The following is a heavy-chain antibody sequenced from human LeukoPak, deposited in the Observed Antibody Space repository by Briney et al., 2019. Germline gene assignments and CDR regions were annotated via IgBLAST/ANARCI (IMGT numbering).Heavy chain of an antibody. CDR2: ISSSGSTI. CDR3: ARDGTAPGLYFDL. V-gene: IGHV3-48*03. Sequence: TGGSLRLSCAASGFTFSSYEMNRVRQAPGKGLEWVSYISSSGSTIYYADSVKGRFTISRDNTKNSVYLQMSTLRGEDTAVYYCARDGTAPGLYFDLWGQGTVVTVSS. J-gene: IGHJ4*01. D-gene: IGHD6-13*01. CDR1: GFTFSSYE.